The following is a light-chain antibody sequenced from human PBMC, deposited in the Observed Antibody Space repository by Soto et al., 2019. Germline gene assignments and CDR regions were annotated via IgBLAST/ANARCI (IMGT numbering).Light chain of an antibody. CDR1: QSVSIY. J-gene: IGKJ4*01. V-gene: IGKV3-11*01. CDR3: QQRINWPLT. Sequence: VLTQSPATLSLSPGETATLSCRASQSVSIYLAWYQQKPGQAPRLLNYDASNRATGIPARFSGSGSGTDFTLTIDSLEPEDSAVYYCQQRINWPLTFGGGTKVEIK. CDR2: DAS.